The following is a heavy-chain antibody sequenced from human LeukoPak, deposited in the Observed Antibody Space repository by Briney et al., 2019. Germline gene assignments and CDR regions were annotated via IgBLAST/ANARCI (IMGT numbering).Heavy chain of an antibody. CDR2: INHSGST. V-gene: IGHV4-34*01. D-gene: IGHD5-24*01. CDR3: ARARDGYNYGFDY. J-gene: IGHJ4*02. CDR1: GDSISGYY. Sequence: SETLSLTCSVSGDSISGYYWSWIRQPPGKGLEWIGEINHSGSTNYNPSLKSRVTISVDTSKNQFSLKLSSVTAADTAVYYCARARDGYNYGFDYWGQGTLVTVSS.